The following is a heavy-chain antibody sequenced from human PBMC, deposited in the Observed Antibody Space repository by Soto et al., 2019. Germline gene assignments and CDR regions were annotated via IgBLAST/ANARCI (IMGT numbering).Heavy chain of an antibody. CDR1: GGSISSYY. CDR2: IYYSGST. J-gene: IGHJ6*02. CDR3: AREGHGSRSHYYYGMDA. Sequence: SETLSLTCTVSGGSISSYYWSWIRQPPGKGLEWIGYIYYSGSTNYNPSLKSRVTISVDTSKNQFSLKLSSVTAADTAVYYCAREGHGSRSHYYYGMDAWGQGTAVTVS. D-gene: IGHD6-13*01. V-gene: IGHV4-59*01.